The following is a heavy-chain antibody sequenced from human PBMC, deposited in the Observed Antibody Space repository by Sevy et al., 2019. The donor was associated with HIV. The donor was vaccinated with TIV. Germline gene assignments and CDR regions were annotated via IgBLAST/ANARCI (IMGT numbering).Heavy chain of an antibody. J-gene: IGHJ3*02. CDR1: GGSINSDH. Sequence: SETMSLTCTVSGGSINSDHWNWIRQPPGKGLEWIGYVYYIGGTNYNPSLKNRVTISVDRTKNQFSLKLTSVTAADTAVYYCARRNDFAIWGQGTMVTVSS. CDR2: VYYIGGT. V-gene: IGHV4-59*08. CDR3: ARRNDFAI.